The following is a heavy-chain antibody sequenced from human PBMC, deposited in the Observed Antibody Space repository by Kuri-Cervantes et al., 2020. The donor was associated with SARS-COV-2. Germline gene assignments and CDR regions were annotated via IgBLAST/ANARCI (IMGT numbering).Heavy chain of an antibody. J-gene: IGHJ4*02. CDR1: GYTFTGYY. V-gene: IGHV1-2*02. Sequence: ASVKVSCKASGYTFTGYYMHWVRQAPGQGLEWMGWINPNSGGTKYAQKFQGRVTMTEDTSTDTAYMELSSLRSEDTAVYYCATDVGREWEPMTYWGQGTLVTVSS. CDR2: INPNSGGT. D-gene: IGHD1-26*01. CDR3: ATDVGREWEPMTY.